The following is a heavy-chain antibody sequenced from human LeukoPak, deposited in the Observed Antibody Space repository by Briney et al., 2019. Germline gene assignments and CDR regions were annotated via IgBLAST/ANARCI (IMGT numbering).Heavy chain of an antibody. CDR1: GGSISSSSYY. J-gene: IGHJ6*02. CDR3: ANGGNAYYYGMDV. V-gene: IGHV4-39*07. Sequence: SETLSLTCSVSGGSISSSSYYWGWIRQPPGKGLEWIGSIYYSGSTYYNPSLKSRVAISVDTSKNQFSLKLSSVTAADTAVYYCANGGNAYYYGMDVWGQGTAVTVSS. D-gene: IGHD4-23*01. CDR2: IYYSGST.